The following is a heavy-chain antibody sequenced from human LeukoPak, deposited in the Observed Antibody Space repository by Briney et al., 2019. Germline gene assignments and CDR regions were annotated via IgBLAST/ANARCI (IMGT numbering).Heavy chain of an antibody. D-gene: IGHD3-22*01. CDR1: GGSISSHY. V-gene: IGHV4-59*11. J-gene: IGHJ4*02. CDR2: IYYSGST. Sequence: SETLSLTCTVSGGSISSHYWSWIRQPPGKGLEWIGYIYYSGSTNYNPSLKSRVTISVDTSKNQFSLKLSSVTAADTAVYYCARTTYYYDSSGYWSLGRCFDYWGQGTLVTVSS. CDR3: ARTTYYYDSSGYWSLGRCFDY.